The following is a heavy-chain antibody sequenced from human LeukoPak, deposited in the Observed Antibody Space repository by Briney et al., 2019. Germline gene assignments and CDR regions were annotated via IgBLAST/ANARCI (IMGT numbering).Heavy chain of an antibody. Sequence: GGSLRLSCAVSGFTFRSYGMHWVRQAPGKGLEWVAFIRNDGSGQYYPDSVRGRFTISRDNSKNALYLQMNSLRPEETAVYYCVKGVGGAANYYYLDVWGKGTSVTVSS. V-gene: IGHV3-30*02. J-gene: IGHJ6*03. D-gene: IGHD3-16*01. CDR3: VKGVGGAANYYYLDV. CDR1: GFTFRSYG. CDR2: IRNDGSGQ.